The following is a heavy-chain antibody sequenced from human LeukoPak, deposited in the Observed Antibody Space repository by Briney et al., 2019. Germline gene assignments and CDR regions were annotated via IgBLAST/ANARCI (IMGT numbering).Heavy chain of an antibody. CDR1: GGSISSGDYY. Sequence: TLSLTCTVSGGSISSGDYYWSWIRQPPGKGLEWIGYIYYSGSTYYNPSLKSRVTISVDTSKNQFSLKLSSVTAADTAVYYCARVRSSSSNYYYYYMDVWGKGTTVTVSS. D-gene: IGHD6-6*01. CDR3: ARVRSSSSNYYYYYMDV. J-gene: IGHJ6*03. CDR2: IYYSGST. V-gene: IGHV4-30-4*08.